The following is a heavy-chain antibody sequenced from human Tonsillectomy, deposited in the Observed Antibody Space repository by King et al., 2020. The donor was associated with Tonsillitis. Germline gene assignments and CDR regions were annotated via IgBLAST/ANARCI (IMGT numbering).Heavy chain of an antibody. CDR3: AASYCTTTNCYSFDY. CDR1: GFIFRGYG. Sequence: VQLVESGGGVVQPGRSLRLSCAASGFIFRGYGMHWVRQAPAKGLEWVAVIWYDGNRKYFADSVKGRLTLSRDNSKNTLYLQMNSLRAEDTAVYYCAASYCTTTNCYSFDYWGQGTLVTVSS. CDR2: IWYDGNRK. V-gene: IGHV3-33*01. J-gene: IGHJ4*02. D-gene: IGHD2-2*02.